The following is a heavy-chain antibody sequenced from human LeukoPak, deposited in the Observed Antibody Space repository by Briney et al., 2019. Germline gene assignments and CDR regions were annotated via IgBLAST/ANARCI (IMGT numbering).Heavy chain of an antibody. CDR2: ISWNSGSI. V-gene: IGHV3-9*01. CDR3: AKVFYDSSGYYLDY. Sequence: GGSLRLSCAASGFTFDDYAMHWVRQAPGKGLGWVSGISWNSGSIGYADSVKGRFTISRDNAKNSLYLQMNSLRAEDTALYYCAKVFYDSSGYYLDYWGQGTLVTVSS. CDR1: GFTFDDYA. J-gene: IGHJ4*02. D-gene: IGHD3-22*01.